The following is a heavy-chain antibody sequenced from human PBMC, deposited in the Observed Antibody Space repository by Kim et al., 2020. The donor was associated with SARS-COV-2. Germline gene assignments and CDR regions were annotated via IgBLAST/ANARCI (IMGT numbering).Heavy chain of an antibody. Sequence: SETLSLTCTVSGGSISSYYWNWIRQPPGKGLEWIGYIYYSGSTNYNPSLKSRVTISVDTSKNQFSLKLSSVTAADTAVYYCARGYGLYYYYGMDVWGQGTTVTVSS. CDR1: GGSISSYY. D-gene: IGHD5-18*01. CDR3: ARGYGLYYYYGMDV. CDR2: IYYSGST. V-gene: IGHV4-59*13. J-gene: IGHJ6*02.